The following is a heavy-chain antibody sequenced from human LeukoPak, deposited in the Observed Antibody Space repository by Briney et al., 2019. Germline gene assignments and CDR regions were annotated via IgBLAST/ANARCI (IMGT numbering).Heavy chain of an antibody. CDR1: GYNFISYD. V-gene: IGHV1-8*01. D-gene: IGHD3-22*01. J-gene: IGHJ1*01. CDR3: VRGFYYDRSGYYDRRIPTEEYFQP. Sequence: ASVTVSCKTAGYNFISYDINWVRQATGQGLEWMGWMNPNSGDTGYEQKFQGRISMTRNTSISTAYMELSSLRSEDTALYYCVRGFYYDRSGYYDRRIPTEEYFQPWGQGTLVTVSS. CDR2: MNPNSGDT.